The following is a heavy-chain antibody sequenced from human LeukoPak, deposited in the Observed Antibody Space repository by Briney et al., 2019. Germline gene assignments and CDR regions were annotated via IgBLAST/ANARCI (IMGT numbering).Heavy chain of an antibody. CDR1: GFTFSSYS. J-gene: IGHJ3*02. CDR2: ISSSSTYI. CDR3: ARDHEQVVQLDAFDI. V-gene: IGHV3-21*01. D-gene: IGHD1-1*01. Sequence: PGGSLRLSCAASGFTFSSYSMNWVRQAPGKGLEWVSSISSSSTYIYYADSVKSRFTISRDDAKNSLYLQMNSLRAEDTAVYFCARDHEQVVQLDAFDIWGQGTMVTVSS.